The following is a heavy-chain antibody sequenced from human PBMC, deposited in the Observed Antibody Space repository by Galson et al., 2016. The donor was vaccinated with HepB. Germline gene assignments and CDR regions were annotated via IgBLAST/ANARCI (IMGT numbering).Heavy chain of an antibody. J-gene: IGHJ4*02. V-gene: IGHV3-23*01. CDR2: IGGSTGDI. CDR1: GFTFANYA. D-gene: IGHD3-16*01. CDR3: AKNEGYTFGLGFDY. Sequence: SLRLSCAASGFTFANYAMGWVRQAPGKGLEWVSSIGGSTGDIFYAASVRGRFTISRDNSKNMLYLRLSSLSAEDTAVYYCAKNEGYTFGLGFDYWGQGTLVTVSS.